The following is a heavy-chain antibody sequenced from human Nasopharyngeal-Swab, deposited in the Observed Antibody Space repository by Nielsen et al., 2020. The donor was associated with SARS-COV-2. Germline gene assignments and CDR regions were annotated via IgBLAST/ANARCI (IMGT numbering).Heavy chain of an antibody. V-gene: IGHV4-39*01. J-gene: IGHJ5*02. CDR3: ARLYLGYWFDP. D-gene: IGHD2-2*02. Sequence: WIRKPPGKGLEWIGSIYYSGSTYYNPSLKSRVTISVDTSKTQFALKMRSLTAADTAVYYYARLYLGYWFDPWGQGTLVTVSS. CDR2: IYYSGST.